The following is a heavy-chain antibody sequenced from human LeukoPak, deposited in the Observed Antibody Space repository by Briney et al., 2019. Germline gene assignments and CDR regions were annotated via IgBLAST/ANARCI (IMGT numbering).Heavy chain of an antibody. Sequence: SETLSLTCAVYGGSFSGYYWSWIRQPPGKGLEWIGGINHSGSTNYNPSLKSRVTISLDTSKNQFSLQLSSMTAADTALYYCARGWQGYYDSSGYYLLDYWGQGTLVTVSS. J-gene: IGHJ4*02. CDR1: GGSFSGYY. CDR2: INHSGST. V-gene: IGHV4-34*01. CDR3: ARGWQGYYDSSGYYLLDY. D-gene: IGHD3-22*01.